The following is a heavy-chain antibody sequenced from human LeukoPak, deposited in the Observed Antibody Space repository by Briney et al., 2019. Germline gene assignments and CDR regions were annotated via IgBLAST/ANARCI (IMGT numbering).Heavy chain of an antibody. CDR3: ARHLYGDYFFDY. Sequence: ASVKLSCKASGYTFTRYSISWVRQAPGQGLEWMGWINAYNGNTNYAQKSQGRVTMTTDTSTSTAYMELRSLRSDDTAVYDCARHLYGDYFFDYWGQGTLITVSS. J-gene: IGHJ4*02. D-gene: IGHD4-17*01. CDR2: INAYNGNT. V-gene: IGHV1-18*01. CDR1: GYTFTRYS.